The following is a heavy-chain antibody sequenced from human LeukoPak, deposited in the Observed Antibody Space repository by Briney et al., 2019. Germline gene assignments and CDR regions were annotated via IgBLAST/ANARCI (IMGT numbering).Heavy chain of an antibody. J-gene: IGHJ4*02. CDR1: GFTFSSYG. CDR3: AKEEPMLRGTRVDY. Sequence: GGSLRLSCAASGFTFSSYGMSWVRQAPGKGLEWVSAISGSGGGTYYADSVKGRFTISRDNSKNTLYLQMNSLRVEDTAVYYCAKEEPMLRGTRVDYWGQGTLVTVSS. CDR2: ISGSGGGT. V-gene: IGHV3-23*01. D-gene: IGHD3-10*01.